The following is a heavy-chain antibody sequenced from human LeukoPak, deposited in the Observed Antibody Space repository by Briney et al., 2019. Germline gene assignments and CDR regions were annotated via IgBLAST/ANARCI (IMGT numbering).Heavy chain of an antibody. CDR3: ARGPPLGY. J-gene: IGHJ4*02. Sequence: GGSLRLSCGASGFTFSNYWMSWVRQAPGKGLEWVSSISGSSSYIYYADSVKGRFTISRDNAKNSLYLQMNSLRAEDTAVYYCARGPPLGYWGQGTLVTVSS. CDR1: GFTFSNYW. CDR2: ISGSSSYI. V-gene: IGHV3-21*01.